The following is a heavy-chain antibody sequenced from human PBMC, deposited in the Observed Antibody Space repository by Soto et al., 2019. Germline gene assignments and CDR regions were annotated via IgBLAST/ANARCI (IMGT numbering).Heavy chain of an antibody. CDR3: ARVEGTRTTNFYHYMDV. CDR1: VGTFSDYN. V-gene: IGHV1-69*02. J-gene: IGHJ6*03. Sequence: VQLVQSGAEVKRPGSSVKVSCKAPVGTFSDYNIAWVRQARGQGLEWMGRIIPKLGITNYAHKFQDRVRITADKATSTAYVELTSLRYEGTAVYFCARVEGTRTTNFYHYMDVWGEGTSVTVS. CDR2: IIPKLGIT. D-gene: IGHD2-8*01.